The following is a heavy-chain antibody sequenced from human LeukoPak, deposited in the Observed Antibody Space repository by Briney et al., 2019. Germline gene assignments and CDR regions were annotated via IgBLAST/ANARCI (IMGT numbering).Heavy chain of an antibody. J-gene: IGHJ3*02. V-gene: IGHV4-59*01. CDR3: ARDRRRDRLHAFDI. D-gene: IGHD1-26*01. CDR2: IDYSGST. Sequence: SETLSLTCTVSGGSISSYYWSWIRQPPGKALEWIAYIDYSGSTNYNPSLKSRLAISVDASKNQFSLKLSSVTAADTAVYYCARDRRRDRLHAFDIWGQGTMVTVSS. CDR1: GGSISSYY.